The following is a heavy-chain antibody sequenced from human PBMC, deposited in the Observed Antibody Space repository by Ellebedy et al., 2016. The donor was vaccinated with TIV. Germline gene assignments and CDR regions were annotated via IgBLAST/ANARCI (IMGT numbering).Heavy chain of an antibody. V-gene: IGHV3-66*01. CDR3: ARDPGGGGDFGDNWFDP. CDR1: GSTVSDHY. J-gene: IGHJ5*02. D-gene: IGHD2-21*01. Sequence: GESLKISCAASGSTVSDHYMDWLRQAPGKGLEWVSVLYPDAKTNYTDSVNGRFIVSRDSSKNTLYLQMNSLTAEDTAVYYCARDPGGGGDFGDNWFDPWGQGTLVTVSS. CDR2: LYPDAKT.